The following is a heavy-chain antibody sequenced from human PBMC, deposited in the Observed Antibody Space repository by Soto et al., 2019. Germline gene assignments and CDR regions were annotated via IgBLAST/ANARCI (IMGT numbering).Heavy chain of an antibody. CDR3: ARMATSGTLNWFDP. J-gene: IGHJ5*02. CDR1: GYAFSNND. Sequence: QVQLVQSGAEVKKPGASVKVSCQASGYAFSNNDISWVRQSTGQGLEWMGWMNPNSGNGGYAQKFQGRVTMTRATSTSTAYMELSSLTSDDTAIYYCARMATSGTLNWFDPWGQGTLVTVSS. CDR2: MNPNSGNG. V-gene: IGHV1-8*01.